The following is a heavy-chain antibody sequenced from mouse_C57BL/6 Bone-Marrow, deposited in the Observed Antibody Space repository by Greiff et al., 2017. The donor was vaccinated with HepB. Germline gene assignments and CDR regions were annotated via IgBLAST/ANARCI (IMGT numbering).Heavy chain of an antibody. D-gene: IGHD2-2*01. J-gene: IGHJ2*01. CDR2: IDPETGGT. V-gene: IGHV1-15*01. CDR3: TRWMVTNY. CDR1: GYTFTDYE. Sequence: VQVVESGAELVRPGASVTLSCKASGYTFTDYEMHWVKQTPVHGLEWIGAIDPETGGTAYNQKFKGKAILTADKSSSTAYMELRSLTSEDSAVYYCTRWMVTNYWGQGTTLTVSS.